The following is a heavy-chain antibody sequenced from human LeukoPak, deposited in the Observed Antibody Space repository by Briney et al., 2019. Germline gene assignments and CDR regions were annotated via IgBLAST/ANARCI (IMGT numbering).Heavy chain of an antibody. D-gene: IGHD6-13*01. V-gene: IGHV1-69*13. J-gene: IGHJ6*02. CDR1: GGTFSSYA. CDR3: ASGSGYSSSWLDYYYYYGMDV. Sequence: SVKVSCKASGGTFSSYAISWVRQAPGQGLEWMGGISPIFGTANYAQEFQGRVTITADESTSTAYMELSSLRSEDTAVYYCASGSGYSSSWLDYYYYYGMDVWGQGTTVTVSS. CDR2: ISPIFGTA.